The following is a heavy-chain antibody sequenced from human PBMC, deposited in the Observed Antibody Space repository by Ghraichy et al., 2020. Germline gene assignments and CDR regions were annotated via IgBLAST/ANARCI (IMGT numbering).Heavy chain of an antibody. J-gene: IGHJ6*03. CDR2: ISSSSSYI. V-gene: IGHV3-21*01. CDR1: GFTFSSYS. CDR3: ARDEVVRGVITYYYYYYMDV. Sequence: GGSLRLSCAASGFTFSSYSMNWVRQAPGKGLEWVSSISSSSSYIYYADSVKGRFTISRDNAKNSLYLQMNSLRAEDTAVYYCARDEVVRGVITYYYYYYMDVWGKGTTVTVSS. D-gene: IGHD3-10*01.